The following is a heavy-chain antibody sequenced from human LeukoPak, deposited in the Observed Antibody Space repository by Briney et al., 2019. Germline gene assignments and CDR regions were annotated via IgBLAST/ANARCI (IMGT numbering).Heavy chain of an antibody. D-gene: IGHD5-18*01. CDR3: ARGPILLWIHNGMDV. CDR1: GFIFGDHA. Sequence: GGTLRLSCTTSGFIFGDHAMSWVRQAPGKGLEWIGVIRSKAYGGTTEYAASVIGRFTISRDDSKIIAYLQMNSLQIEDTGMYYCARGPILLWIHNGMDVWGQGTTVTVSS. V-gene: IGHV3-49*04. J-gene: IGHJ6*02. CDR2: IRSKAYGGTT.